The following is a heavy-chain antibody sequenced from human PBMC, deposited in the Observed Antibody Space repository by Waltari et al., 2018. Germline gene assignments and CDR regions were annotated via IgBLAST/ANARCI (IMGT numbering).Heavy chain of an antibody. CDR3: ARERRGQSGWYYFDF. J-gene: IGHJ4*02. Sequence: EVQLVASGGGLVQPGGSLSLSCAASGISFSSFWMAWVRQAPGKGLEWVANIKQDGSEEYYVDSVKGRFTISKDNAKNSLYLQMNSLRAEDTAVYFCARERRGQSGWYYFDFWGQGSLVTVSS. CDR1: GISFSSFW. D-gene: IGHD6-19*01. CDR2: IKQDGSEE. V-gene: IGHV3-7*01.